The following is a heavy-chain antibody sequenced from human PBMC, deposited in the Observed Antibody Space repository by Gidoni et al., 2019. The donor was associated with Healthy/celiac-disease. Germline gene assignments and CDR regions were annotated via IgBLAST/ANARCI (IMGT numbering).Heavy chain of an antibody. V-gene: IGHV3-23*01. J-gene: IGHJ6*02. CDR2: ISGSGGST. Sequence: EVQLLESGGGLVQPGGSLRLSCAASGFTFSSYAMRWVRQATGKGLEWVSAISGSGGSTYYADSVKGRFTISRDNSKNTLYLQMNSLRAEDTAVYYCAKGDCSGGSCYPRSYYYYYYGMDVWGQGTTVTVSS. CDR3: AKGDCSGGSCYPRSYYYYYYGMDV. CDR1: GFTFSSYA. D-gene: IGHD2-15*01.